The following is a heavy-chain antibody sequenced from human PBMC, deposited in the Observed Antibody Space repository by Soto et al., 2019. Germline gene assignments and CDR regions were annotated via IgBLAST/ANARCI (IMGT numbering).Heavy chain of an antibody. CDR1: RGSISSGGYY. D-gene: IGHD6-19*01. J-gene: IGHJ5*02. CDR2: IYYSGST. CDR3: ARDPPGAGTSP. V-gene: IGHV4-31*03. Sequence: TLSRTCTVSRGSISSGGYYWICIRQHPGKGLEWIGYIYYSGSTYYNPSLKSRVTISVDTSKNQFSLKLSSVTAADTAVYYCARDPPGAGTSPWGQGTLVTVS.